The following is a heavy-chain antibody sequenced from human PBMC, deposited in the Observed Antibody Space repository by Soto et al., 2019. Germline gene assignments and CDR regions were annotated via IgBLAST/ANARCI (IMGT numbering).Heavy chain of an antibody. CDR1: GGSFSGYY. CDR2: INHSGST. Sequence: PSETLSLTCAVYGGSFSGYYWSWIRLPPGKGLEWIGEINHSGSTNYNPSLKSRVTISVDTSKNQFSLKLSSVTAADTAVYYCARMKWIATVYYFDYWGQGTLVTVSS. V-gene: IGHV4-34*01. D-gene: IGHD4-17*01. CDR3: ARMKWIATVYYFDY. J-gene: IGHJ4*02.